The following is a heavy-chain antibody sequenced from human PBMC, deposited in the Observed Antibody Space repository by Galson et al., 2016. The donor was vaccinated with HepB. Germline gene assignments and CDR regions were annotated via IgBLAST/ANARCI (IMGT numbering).Heavy chain of an antibody. CDR2: IYYSGHT. CDR1: GGSISGYY. V-gene: IGHV4-59*08. J-gene: IGHJ4*02. Sequence: SETLSLTCTVSGGSISGYYWIWIRQPPGKGLEWIGYIYYSGHTNYNPSLKSRVTISVDMSKNQFSLKPTSVTAADTAVYYCARRSDDVYGSGSLDYWGQGTLVTVSS. D-gene: IGHD3-10*01. CDR3: ARRSDDVYGSGSLDY.